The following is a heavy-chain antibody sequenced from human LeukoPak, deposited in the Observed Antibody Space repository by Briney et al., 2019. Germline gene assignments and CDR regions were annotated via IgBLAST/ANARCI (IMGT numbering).Heavy chain of an antibody. Sequence: ASVKVSCKVSGYTLTEFSMHWVRQAPGKGLEWMGSFDPEDGETIYVQKFQGRVTMTEDASTDTAYMELSSLRSDDTVVYYCATSRGQLWDRWGQGTLVTVSS. CDR1: GYTLTEFS. J-gene: IGHJ5*02. V-gene: IGHV1-24*01. CDR2: FDPEDGET. CDR3: ATSRGQLWDR. D-gene: IGHD5-18*01.